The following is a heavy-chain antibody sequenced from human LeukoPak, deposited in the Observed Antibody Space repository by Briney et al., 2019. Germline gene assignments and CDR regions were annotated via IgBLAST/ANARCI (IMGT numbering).Heavy chain of an antibody. V-gene: IGHV4-59*08. CDR3: ARLVDGANTRVDS. D-gene: IGHD4/OR15-4a*01. CDR2: IFYTGRA. J-gene: IGHJ4*02. Sequence: SETLSLTCTVSRGSISPDHCAWIRQPPGKGLEWIGYIFYTGRARYNPSLEGRATLTVDMSKNQVSLKLRSVIAADTATYYCARLVDGANTRVDSWGQGTLVTVSS. CDR1: RGSISPDH.